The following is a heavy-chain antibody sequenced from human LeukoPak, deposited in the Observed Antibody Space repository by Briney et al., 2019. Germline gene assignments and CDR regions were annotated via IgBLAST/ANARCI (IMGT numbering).Heavy chain of an antibody. Sequence: PSQTLSLTCTVSGGSISSGGYYWSWIRQHPGKGLEWIGYIYYSGSTNYNPSLKSRVTISVDTSKNQFSLKLSSVTAADTAVYYCARGQVRMGYYYYYYGMDVWGQGTTVTVSS. J-gene: IGHJ6*02. V-gene: IGHV4-61*08. CDR1: GGSISSGGYY. CDR2: IYYSGST. D-gene: IGHD1-26*01. CDR3: ARGQVRMGYYYYYYGMDV.